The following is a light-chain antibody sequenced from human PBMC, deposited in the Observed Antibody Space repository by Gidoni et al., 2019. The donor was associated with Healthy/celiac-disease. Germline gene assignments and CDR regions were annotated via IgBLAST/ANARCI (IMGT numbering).Light chain of an antibody. V-gene: IGKV3-20*01. CDR2: GAS. Sequence: EIVLTQSPGTLSLSPGERATLSCRASQSVSSSYLAWYQQKPGQAPRPLIYGASSRATGIPDRFSGSGSGTDFTLTISRLEPEDFAVYYCQQYGSSPPRITFXPXTKVDIK. CDR1: QSVSSSY. CDR3: QQYGSSPPRIT. J-gene: IGKJ3*01.